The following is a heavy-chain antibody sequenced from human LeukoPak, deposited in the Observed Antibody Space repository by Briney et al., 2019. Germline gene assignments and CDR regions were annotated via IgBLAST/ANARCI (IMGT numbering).Heavy chain of an antibody. CDR1: GYTFTSYD. CDR3: ARGLGCCSSTSCPTNFWMGY. Sequence: ASVKVSCKASGYTFTSYDINWVRQATGQGLEWMGWMNPNSGNTGYAQKFQGRVTITRNTSISTAYMELSSLRSEDTAVYYCARGLGCCSSTSCPTNFWMGYWGQGTLVTVSS. D-gene: IGHD2-2*01. V-gene: IGHV1-8*03. CDR2: MNPNSGNT. J-gene: IGHJ4*02.